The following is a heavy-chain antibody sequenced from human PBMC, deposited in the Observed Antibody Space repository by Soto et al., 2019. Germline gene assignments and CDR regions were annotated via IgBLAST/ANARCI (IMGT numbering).Heavy chain of an antibody. CDR2: ISYDGSNK. CDR3: AREEGASIVVVTAKGYYFDY. Sequence: QVQLVESGGGVVQPGRSLRLSCAASGFTFSSYAMHWVHQAPGKGLEWVAVISYDGSNKYYADSVKGRFTISRDNSKNTLYLQMNSLRAEDTAVYYCAREEGASIVVVTAKGYYFDYWGQGTLVTVSS. V-gene: IGHV3-30-3*01. D-gene: IGHD2-21*02. J-gene: IGHJ4*02. CDR1: GFTFSSYA.